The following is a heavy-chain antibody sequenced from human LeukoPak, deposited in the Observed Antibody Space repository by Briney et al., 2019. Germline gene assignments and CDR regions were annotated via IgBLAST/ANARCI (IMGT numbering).Heavy chain of an antibody. Sequence: PGGSLRLSCAASGFTFSSYGMHWVRQAPGKGLEWVAFIRYDGSNKYYADSVKGRFTISRDNSKNTLYLQMNSLRAEDTAVYYCASGTSAIDWYFDLWGRGTLVTVSS. J-gene: IGHJ2*01. CDR1: GFTFSSYG. V-gene: IGHV3-30*02. D-gene: IGHD2-2*01. CDR3: ASGTSAIDWYFDL. CDR2: IRYDGSNK.